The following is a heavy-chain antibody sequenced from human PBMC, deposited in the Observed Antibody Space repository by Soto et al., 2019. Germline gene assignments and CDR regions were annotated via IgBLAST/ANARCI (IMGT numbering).Heavy chain of an antibody. D-gene: IGHD1-26*01. J-gene: IGHJ4*02. Sequence: RKPPGKGLAWIGEINHSGSTNYNPSLKSRVTISVDTSKNQLSLKLSSVTAADTAAYYCARAVGAGHFDYWGQGTLVTVSP. CDR3: ARAVGAGHFDY. CDR2: INHSGST. V-gene: IGHV4-34*01.